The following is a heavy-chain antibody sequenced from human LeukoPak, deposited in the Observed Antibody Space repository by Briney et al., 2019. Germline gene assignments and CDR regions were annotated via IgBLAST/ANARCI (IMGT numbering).Heavy chain of an antibody. CDR1: GGSISSSNYY. J-gene: IGHJ4*02. Sequence: SETLSLTCTVSGGSISSSNYYWDWIRQPPGKGLEGIVSIYYSGNTYYNPSLKSRVTIPVDTSKNQFSLKLNPVPAADTAVYYCARRGYCSGGSCYVSYWGQGTLVTVSS. CDR2: IYYSGNT. CDR3: ARRGYCSGGSCYVSY. D-gene: IGHD2-15*01. V-gene: IGHV4-39*01.